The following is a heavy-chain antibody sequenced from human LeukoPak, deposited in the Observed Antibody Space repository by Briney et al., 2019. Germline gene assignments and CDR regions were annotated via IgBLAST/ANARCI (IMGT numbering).Heavy chain of an antibody. Sequence: PGGSLRLSCAASGFTFSSYAMSWVRQAPGKGLEWVSSISSSSSYIYYADSVKGRFTISRDNAKNSLYLQMNSLRAEDTAVYYCASWPIVVPAAISDYWGQGTLVTVSS. CDR2: ISSSSSYI. V-gene: IGHV3-21*01. J-gene: IGHJ4*02. D-gene: IGHD2-2*02. CDR1: GFTFSSYA. CDR3: ASWPIVVPAAISDY.